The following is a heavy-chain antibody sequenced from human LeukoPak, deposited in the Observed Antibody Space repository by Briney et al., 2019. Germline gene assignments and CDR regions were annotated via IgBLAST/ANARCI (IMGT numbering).Heavy chain of an antibody. V-gene: IGHV3-21*01. J-gene: IGHJ5*02. CDR2: ISSSSSYI. D-gene: IGHD3-16*01. Sequence: GGSLRLSCAASGFTFSSYSMNWVRQAPGKGLEWVSSISSSSSYIYYADSVKGRFTISRDNAKNSLYLQMNSLRAEDTAVYYCARDSPGGTTNWFDPWGQGPLVTVSS. CDR3: ARDSPGGTTNWFDP. CDR1: GFTFSSYS.